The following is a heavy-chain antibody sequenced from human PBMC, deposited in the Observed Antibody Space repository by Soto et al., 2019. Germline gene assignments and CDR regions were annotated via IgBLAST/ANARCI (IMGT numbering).Heavy chain of an antibody. Sequence: SETLSLTCTVSGGSISSSSYYWGWIRQPPGKGLEWIGSIYYSGSTYYNPSLKSRVTISVDTSKNQFSLKLSSVTAADTAVYYCARVLYCSSTSCYSPGMNWGQGTLVTVSS. V-gene: IGHV4-39*01. CDR1: GGSISSSSYY. J-gene: IGHJ4*02. CDR3: ARVLYCSSTSCYSPGMN. D-gene: IGHD2-2*02. CDR2: IYYSGST.